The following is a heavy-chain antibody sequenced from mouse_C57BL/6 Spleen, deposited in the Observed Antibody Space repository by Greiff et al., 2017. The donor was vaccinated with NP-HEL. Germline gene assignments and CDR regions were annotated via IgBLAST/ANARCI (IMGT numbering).Heavy chain of an antibody. Sequence: VQLHQSGPELVKPGASVKISCKASGYAFSSSWMNWVKQRPGKGLEWIGRIYPGDGDTNYNGKFKGKATLTADKSSSTAYMQLSSLTSEDSAVYFCARSGYYGSSYDFGCWGQGTTLTVSS. V-gene: IGHV1-82*01. CDR1: GYAFSSSW. D-gene: IGHD1-1*01. CDR3: ARSGYYGSSYDFGC. J-gene: IGHJ2*01. CDR2: IYPGDGDT.